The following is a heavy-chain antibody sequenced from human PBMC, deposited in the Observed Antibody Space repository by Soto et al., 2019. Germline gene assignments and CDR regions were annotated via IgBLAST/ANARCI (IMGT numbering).Heavy chain of an antibody. V-gene: IGHV3-23*01. CDR1: GFTFSTYA. CDR3: AKDGYGDRPYYFDY. CDR2: IGGRGGST. D-gene: IGHD4-17*01. Sequence: SLRLSCAASGFTFSTYALNWVRQAPGKGLEWVSAIGGRGGSTYFADSVKGRFSISRDSSKNTLYLQMNSLRAEDTAVYYCAKDGYGDRPYYFDYWGQGTLVTVSS. J-gene: IGHJ4*02.